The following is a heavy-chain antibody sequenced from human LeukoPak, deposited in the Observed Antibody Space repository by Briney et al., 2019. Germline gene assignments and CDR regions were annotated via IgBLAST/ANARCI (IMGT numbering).Heavy chain of an antibody. CDR1: GYTFTSYD. D-gene: IGHD2-8*01. CDR3: TRDLSGVNPFDY. V-gene: IGHV1-8*01. J-gene: IGHJ4*02. CDR2: MNPNSGNT. Sequence: ASVKVSCKASGYTFTSYDINWVRPATGQGLEWMGWMNPNSGNTGYAQKFQGRVTMTRNTSISTAYMELSSLRVEDTAVYYCTRDLSGVNPFDYWGQGTLVTVSS.